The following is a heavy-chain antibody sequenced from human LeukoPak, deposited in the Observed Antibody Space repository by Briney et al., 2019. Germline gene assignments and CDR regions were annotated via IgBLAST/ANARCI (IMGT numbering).Heavy chain of an antibody. CDR1: GGSLSGYY. V-gene: IGHV4-34*01. CDR2: INHSGST. Sequence: SETLSLTCAVYGGSLSGYYWSWIRQPPGKGLEWIGEINHSGSTNHNPSLKSRVTISVDTSKNQFSLKLSSVTAADTAVYYCASRLPSKPFDYWGQGTLVTVSS. D-gene: IGHD4-11*01. CDR3: ASRLPSKPFDY. J-gene: IGHJ4*02.